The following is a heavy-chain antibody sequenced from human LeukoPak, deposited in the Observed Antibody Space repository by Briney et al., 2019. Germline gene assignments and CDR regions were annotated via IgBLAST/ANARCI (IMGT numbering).Heavy chain of an antibody. CDR1: GGTFSSYA. V-gene: IGHV1-69*05. D-gene: IGHD2/OR15-2a*01. J-gene: IGHJ6*03. CDR3: AGGYFGLDYYYYMDV. CDR2: IIPIFGTA. Sequence: GASVKASCKASGGTFSSYAISWVRQAPGQGLEWMGGIIPIFGTANYAQKFQGRVTITTDESTSTAYMELSSLRSEDTAVYYCAGGYFGLDYYYYMDVWGKGTTVTVSS.